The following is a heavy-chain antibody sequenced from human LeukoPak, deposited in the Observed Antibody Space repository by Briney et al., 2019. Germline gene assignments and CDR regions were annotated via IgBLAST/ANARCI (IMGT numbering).Heavy chain of an antibody. CDR1: GFTFSSYW. D-gene: IGHD6-6*01. V-gene: IGHV3-7*01. CDR2: IKQDGSEK. J-gene: IGHJ4*02. CDR3: ARVRGDSSSSGLYFDY. Sequence: GGSLRLSCAASGFTFSSYWMSWVRQAPGKGLEWVANIKQDGSEKYYVDSVKGRFTISRDNAKNSLYLQMNSLRAEDTAVYYCARVRGDSSSSGLYFDYWGQGTLVTVSS.